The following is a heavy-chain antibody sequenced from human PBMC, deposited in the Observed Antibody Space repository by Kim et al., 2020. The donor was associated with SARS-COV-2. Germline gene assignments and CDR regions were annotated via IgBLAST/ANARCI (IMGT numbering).Heavy chain of an antibody. J-gene: IGHJ3*02. Sequence: SVKVSCKASGGTFSSYAISWVRQAPGQGLEWMGGIIPIFGTANYAQKFQGRVTITADESTSTAYMELSSLRSEDTAVYYCARAYYDSSGYYYAAFEIWGQGTMVTVSS. V-gene: IGHV1-69*13. D-gene: IGHD3-22*01. CDR2: IIPIFGTA. CDR1: GGTFSSYA. CDR3: ARAYYDSSGYYYAAFEI.